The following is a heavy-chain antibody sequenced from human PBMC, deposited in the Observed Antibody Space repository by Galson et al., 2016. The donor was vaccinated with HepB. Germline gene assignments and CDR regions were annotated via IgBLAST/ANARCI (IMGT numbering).Heavy chain of an antibody. J-gene: IGHJ2*01. Sequence: FLRLSCAASGFTFSTYSMNWVRQAPGKGLEWVSFISITSGYKYYADSLKGRVTISRDNAKNSLYLQMNSLRAEDTAVYYCARPPEGDRRYFDLCGRGTLVTVSS. D-gene: IGHD3-16*01. CDR2: ISITSGYK. CDR1: GFTFSTYS. V-gene: IGHV3-21*01. CDR3: ARPPEGDRRYFDL.